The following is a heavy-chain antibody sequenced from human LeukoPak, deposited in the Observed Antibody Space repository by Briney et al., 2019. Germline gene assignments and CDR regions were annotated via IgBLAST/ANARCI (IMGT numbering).Heavy chain of an antibody. CDR1: GYTFTSYA. Sequence: EASVKVSCKASGYTFTSYAMHWVRQAPGQRLEWMGWINAGNGNTRYSQEFQGRVTITRDTSISTAYMELSRLRSDDTAVYYCARVRYRLAETYIDYWGQGTLVTVSS. D-gene: IGHD3-16*01. J-gene: IGHJ4*02. CDR2: INAGNGNT. V-gene: IGHV1-3*01. CDR3: ARVRYRLAETYIDY.